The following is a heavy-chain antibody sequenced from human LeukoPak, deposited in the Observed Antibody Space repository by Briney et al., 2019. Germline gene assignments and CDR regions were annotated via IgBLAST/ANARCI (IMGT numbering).Heavy chain of an antibody. D-gene: IGHD3-22*01. CDR2: IYDSGST. CDR1: GGSISSYY. Sequence: SETLSLTCIVSGGSISSYYWSWIRQPPGKGPEWIGYIYDSGSTNFNPSLKSRVTISLDASKNQFSLNLTSVTAADTAVYYCARAPYYYDTYFDYWGQGTLVTVSS. J-gene: IGHJ4*02. CDR3: ARAPYYYDTYFDY. V-gene: IGHV4-59*01.